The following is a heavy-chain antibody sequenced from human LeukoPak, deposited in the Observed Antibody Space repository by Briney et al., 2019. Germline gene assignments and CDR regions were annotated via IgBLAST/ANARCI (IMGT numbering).Heavy chain of an antibody. J-gene: IGHJ4*02. CDR3: AREGYCSSTSCPIDY. CDR2: ISSSSSYI. Sequence: GGSLRLSCAASGFTFSSYSMNWVRQAPGKGLEWVSSISSSSSYIYYADSVKGRFTISRDNAKNSLYLQINSLRAEDTAVYYCAREGYCSSTSCPIDYWGQGTLVTVSS. D-gene: IGHD2-2*01. CDR1: GFTFSSYS. V-gene: IGHV3-21*01.